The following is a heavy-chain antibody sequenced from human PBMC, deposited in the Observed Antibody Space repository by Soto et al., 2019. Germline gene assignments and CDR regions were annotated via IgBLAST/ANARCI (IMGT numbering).Heavy chain of an antibody. J-gene: IGHJ2*01. V-gene: IGHV2-5*02. CDR2: IYWDDDK. D-gene: IGHD3-10*01. CDR1: GFSLSTSGVG. Sequence: QITLKEPGPTLVKPTQTLTLTCTFSGFSLSTSGVGVGWIRQPPGTALEWLALIYWDDDKRYSPSLKSRLTSAXXTXKXXVVLTMTNLVPVDTATHYCAHNRLGSGRYSWYCEFWGRGPLVTVSS. CDR3: AHNRLGSGRYSWYCEF.